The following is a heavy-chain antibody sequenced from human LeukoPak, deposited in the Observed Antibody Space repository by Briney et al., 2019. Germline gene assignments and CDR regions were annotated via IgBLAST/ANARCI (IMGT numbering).Heavy chain of an antibody. CDR3: ARVSGSYGYYFDY. J-gene: IGHJ4*02. Sequence: PSETLSLTCTVSGYSITSDYYWGWIRQPPGKGLEWIGTIYHTGRTDYNPSLKSRVTVSVDRSKNQFSLKLTSVTAADTAVYYCARVSGSYGYYFDYWGQGTLVTVSS. CDR2: IYHTGRT. D-gene: IGHD1-26*01. V-gene: IGHV4-38-2*02. CDR1: GYSITSDYY.